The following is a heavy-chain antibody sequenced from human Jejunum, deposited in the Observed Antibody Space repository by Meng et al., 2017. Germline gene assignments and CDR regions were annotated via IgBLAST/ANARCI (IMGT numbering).Heavy chain of an antibody. J-gene: IGHJ4*01. CDR1: GFTFSDHL. Sequence: GESLKISCVASGFTFSDHLMDWVRQAPGEGLEWVGRSRSKVSGYTTEYAASVRGRFSVSRDESRNLFYLQMNNLKTEDTAVYYCSAGRGGSAPSDYWGQGTRVTVSS. CDR2: SRSKVSGYTT. CDR3: SAGRGGSAPSDY. D-gene: IGHD1-26*01. V-gene: IGHV3-72*01.